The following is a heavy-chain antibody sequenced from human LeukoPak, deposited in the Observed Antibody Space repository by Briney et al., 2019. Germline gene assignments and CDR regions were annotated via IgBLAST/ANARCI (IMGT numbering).Heavy chain of an antibody. D-gene: IGHD3-3*01. CDR3: AREHQDFWSGYPDY. Sequence: GGSLRLSCAASGFTFSSYAMHWVRQAPGKGLEWVAVISYDGSNKYYADSVKGRFTISRDNSKNTLYLQMNSLRAEDTAVYHCAREHQDFWSGYPDYWGQGTLVTVSS. J-gene: IGHJ4*02. CDR1: GFTFSSYA. V-gene: IGHV3-30-3*01. CDR2: ISYDGSNK.